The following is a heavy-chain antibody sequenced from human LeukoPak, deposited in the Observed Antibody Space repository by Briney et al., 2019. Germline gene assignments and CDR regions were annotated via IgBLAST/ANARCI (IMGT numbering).Heavy chain of an antibody. D-gene: IGHD1-1*01. CDR2: IKQDGSEK. CDR1: GFTFSSYW. CDR3: AKGRYDPDLYLDY. J-gene: IGHJ4*02. V-gene: IGHV3-7*01. Sequence: GGSLRLSCVASGFTFSSYWMSWVRQAPGKGLEWVANIKQDGSEKYYVDSVKGRFTISRDNAKNSLYLQMNSLRAEDTAVYYCAKGRYDPDLYLDYWGQRTLVTASS.